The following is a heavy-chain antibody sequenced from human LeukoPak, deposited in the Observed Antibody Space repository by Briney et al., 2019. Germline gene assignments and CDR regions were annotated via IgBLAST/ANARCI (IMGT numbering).Heavy chain of an antibody. CDR3: AKGSRSSRGSFDY. V-gene: IGHV3-30*04. J-gene: IGHJ4*02. Sequence: GRSLRLSCAASGFTFSSYAMHWVRQAPGKGLEWVAVISYDGSNKYYADSVKGRFTISRDNAKNSLYLQMNSLRAEDTALYYCAKGSRSSRGSFDYWGQGTLVTVSS. CDR1: GFTFSSYA. D-gene: IGHD6-13*01. CDR2: ISYDGSNK.